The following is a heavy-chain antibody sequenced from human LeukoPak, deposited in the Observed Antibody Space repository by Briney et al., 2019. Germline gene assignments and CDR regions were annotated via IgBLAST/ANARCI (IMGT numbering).Heavy chain of an antibody. D-gene: IGHD1-1*01. CDR2: ISASGAKT. CDR3: SKDPVQHGNGLYWFDP. Sequence: PGGSLRLSCAASGFTFNNYAVSWVRQAPGKGLDWVSGISASGAKTYYADSVKGRFTISRDNSRNTLYLQMTSLRVEDTAVYYFSKDPVQHGNGLYWFDPWGQGTVVTVSS. V-gene: IGHV3-23*01. J-gene: IGHJ5*02. CDR1: GFTFNNYA.